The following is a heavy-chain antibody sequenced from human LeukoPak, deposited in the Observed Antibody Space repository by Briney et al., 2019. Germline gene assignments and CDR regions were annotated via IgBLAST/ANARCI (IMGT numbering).Heavy chain of an antibody. J-gene: IGHJ4*02. CDR2: ISGSGGST. D-gene: IGHD3-3*01. CDR3: AKGRFFPSYYFDY. V-gene: IGHV3-23*01. Sequence: PGGSLRLACAASGFTVSSYAMSWVRQAPGKGLEWGSAISGSGGSTYYADSVNGRFTISRDNSKNTLYLQMNSLRAEDTAVYYCAKGRFFPSYYFDYWGQGTLVTVSS. CDR1: GFTVSSYA.